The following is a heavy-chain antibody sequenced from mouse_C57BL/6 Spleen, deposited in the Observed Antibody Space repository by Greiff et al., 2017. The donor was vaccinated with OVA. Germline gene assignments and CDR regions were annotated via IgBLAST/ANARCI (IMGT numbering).Heavy chain of an antibody. CDR3: AREGYDYFDY. CDR1: GYAFSSSW. J-gene: IGHJ2*01. V-gene: IGHV1-82*01. Sequence: VQLQQSGPELVKPGASVKISCKASGYAFSSSWMNWVKQRPGKGLEWIGRIYPGDGDTKYNGKFKGKATLTADKSSSTAYMQLSSLTSEDSAVYICAREGYDYFDYWGQGTTLTVSS. CDR2: IYPGDGDT. D-gene: IGHD2-3*01.